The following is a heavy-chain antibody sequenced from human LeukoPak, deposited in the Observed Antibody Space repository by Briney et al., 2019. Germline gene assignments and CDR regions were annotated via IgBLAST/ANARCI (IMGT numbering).Heavy chain of an antibody. CDR1: GGSISSYY. CDR2: IYTSGST. CDR3: ARTLWRSGSGYYGAYYFDY. Sequence: SETLSLTCTVSGGSISSYYWSWIRQPAGKGLEWIGRIYTSGSTNYNPSLKSRVTISVDTSKNQFSLKLSSVTAADTAVYYCARTLWRSGSGYYGAYYFDYWGQGTLVTVSS. V-gene: IGHV4-4*07. J-gene: IGHJ4*02. D-gene: IGHD3-22*01.